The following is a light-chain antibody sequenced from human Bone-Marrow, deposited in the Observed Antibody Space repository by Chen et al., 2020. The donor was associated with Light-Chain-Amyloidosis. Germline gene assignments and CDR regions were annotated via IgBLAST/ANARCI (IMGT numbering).Light chain of an antibody. Sequence: QSALTQPASVSGPPGQSITISCTGTNSDVGSYNLVSWYQQHPGKAPKLMIYEVSKRPSGVSNRFSGSKSGNTASLTISGLQAEDEADYYCCSYAGSSNWVFGGGTKLTVL. J-gene: IGLJ3*02. CDR1: NSDVGSYNL. CDR2: EVS. CDR3: CSYAGSSNWV. V-gene: IGLV2-23*02.